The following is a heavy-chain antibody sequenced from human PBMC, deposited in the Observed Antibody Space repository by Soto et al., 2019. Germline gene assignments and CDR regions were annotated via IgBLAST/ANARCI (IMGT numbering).Heavy chain of an antibody. J-gene: IGHJ5*02. CDR3: ARVTNLRPRYSYSGDWFDP. CDR2: INHSGST. D-gene: IGHD2-15*01. V-gene: IGHV4-34*01. Sequence: SETLSLTCAVYGGSFSGYYWSWIRQPPGKGLEWIGEINHSGSTNYNPSLKSRVTISVDTSKNQFSLKLSSVTAADTAVYYCARVTNLRPRYSYSGDWFDPWGQGTLVTVSS. CDR1: GGSFSGYY.